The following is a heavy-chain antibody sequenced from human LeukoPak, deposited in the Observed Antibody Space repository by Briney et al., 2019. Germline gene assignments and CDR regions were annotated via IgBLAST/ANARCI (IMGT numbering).Heavy chain of an antibody. CDR3: TRDTGCSGGTCYSFYDC. Sequence: PGGSLRLSCAASGFTFSSYWMTWVRQAPGKGLEWVANINQDGSEKYVDSVKGRFTISRDNAKNPLYLQMNSLRAEDTAVYYCTRDTGCSGGTCYSFYDCWGQGTLVTASS. J-gene: IGHJ4*02. CDR2: INQDGSEK. D-gene: IGHD2-15*01. V-gene: IGHV3-7*01. CDR1: GFTFSSYW.